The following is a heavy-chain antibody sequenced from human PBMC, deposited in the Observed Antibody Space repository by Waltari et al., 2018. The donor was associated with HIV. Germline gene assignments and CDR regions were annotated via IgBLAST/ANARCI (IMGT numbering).Heavy chain of an antibody. CDR3: ARDSSPINDACDI. J-gene: IGHJ3*02. Sequence: QLQLQESGPGLVKPSETLSLTCTVSGGSISSSSYYWGWIRQPPGKGLEWIGSIYYSGSTYYNPSLKSRVTISVDTSKNQFSLKLSSVTAADTAVYYCARDSSPINDACDIWGQGTMVTVSS. CDR1: GGSISSSSYY. V-gene: IGHV4-39*07. D-gene: IGHD6-6*01. CDR2: IYYSGST.